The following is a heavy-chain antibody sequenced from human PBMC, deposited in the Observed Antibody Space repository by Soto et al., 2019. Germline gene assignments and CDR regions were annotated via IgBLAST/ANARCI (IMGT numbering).Heavy chain of an antibody. D-gene: IGHD6-13*01. V-gene: IGHV1-2*04. Sequence: ASVKVSCKASGYTFTCYYMHWVRQAPGQGLEWMGWINHNSGGKNYAQKFQGWVTMTRDTSISTAYMELSRLRSDDTAVYYCARGKQLAHYYYYGMDVWGQGTTVTVSS. CDR2: INHNSGGK. CDR1: GYTFTCYY. CDR3: ARGKQLAHYYYYGMDV. J-gene: IGHJ6*02.